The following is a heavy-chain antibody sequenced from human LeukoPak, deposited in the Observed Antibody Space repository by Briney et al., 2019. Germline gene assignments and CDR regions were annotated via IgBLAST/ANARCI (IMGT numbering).Heavy chain of an antibody. J-gene: IGHJ5*02. CDR1: GYTFTSYG. CDR2: ISAYNGNT. CDR3: ARVPSMLRGRNHNWFDP. D-gene: IGHD3-10*01. Sequence: ASVKVSCKASGYTFTSYGISWVRQAPGQGLEWMGWISAYNGNTNYAQKLQGRVTMTTDTSTSTAYMELRSLRSDDTAVYYCARVPSMLRGRNHNWFDPWGQGTLVTVSS. V-gene: IGHV1-18*01.